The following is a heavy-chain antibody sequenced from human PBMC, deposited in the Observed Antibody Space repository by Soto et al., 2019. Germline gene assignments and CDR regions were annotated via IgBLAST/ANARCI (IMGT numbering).Heavy chain of an antibody. V-gene: IGHV4-31*03. D-gene: IGHD5-12*01. CDR1: GGSISRGGYY. CDR3: ARKDSGYADYMDV. Sequence: QVQLQESGPGLVKPSQTLSLTCTVSGGSISRGGYYWSWIRQHPGKGLEWIGYIYYSGGTYYNPSLKSRVTISVDTSENQFSLRLSSVTAADTAVYYCARKDSGYADYMDVGGKGTTVTVSS. J-gene: IGHJ6*03. CDR2: IYYSGGT.